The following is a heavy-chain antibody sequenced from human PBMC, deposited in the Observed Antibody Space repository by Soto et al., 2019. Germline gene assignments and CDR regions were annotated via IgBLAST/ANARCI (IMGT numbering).Heavy chain of an antibody. J-gene: IGHJ3*02. V-gene: IGHV4-59*02. CDR3: ARGRKYIVGPPDVFDI. CDR2: IDYSGSP. Sequence: SETLSLTCTVSGGSVNTNYWTWIRQPPGRGPEWIGNIDYSGSPHYNPSLKSRVTMSIDMSKNQFSLRLNSVTAADTAVYYCARGRKYIVGPPDVFDIWGQGTMVTVSS. D-gene: IGHD2-21*01. CDR1: GGSVNTNY.